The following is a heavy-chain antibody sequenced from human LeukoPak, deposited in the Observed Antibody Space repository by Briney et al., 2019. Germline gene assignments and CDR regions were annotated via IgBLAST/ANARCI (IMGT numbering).Heavy chain of an antibody. D-gene: IGHD3-22*01. CDR3: AKDTLYYDSSGYYDY. CDR2: ISGSGGST. CDR1: GFTFSSYA. Sequence: GGSLRLSCAASGFTFSSYAMSWVRRAPGKGLEWVSAISGSGGSTYYADSVKGRFTISRDNSKNTLYLQMNSLRAEDTAVYYCAKDTLYYDSSGYYDYWGQGTLVTVSS. J-gene: IGHJ4*02. V-gene: IGHV3-23*01.